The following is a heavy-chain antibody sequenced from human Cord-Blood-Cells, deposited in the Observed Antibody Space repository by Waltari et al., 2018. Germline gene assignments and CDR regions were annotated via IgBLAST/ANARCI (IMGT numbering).Heavy chain of an antibody. V-gene: IGHV4-39*01. CDR2: IYYSGST. CDR1: GGSISSSRYY. Sequence: QLQLQESGPGLVKPSETLSLTCTVSGGSISSSRYYWGWIRQPPGKGLEWIGSIYYSGSTYYNQSLKSRVTISVDTSKNQFSLKLSSVTAADTAVYYCARRRSSSWYMGYYFDYWGQGTLVTVSS. D-gene: IGHD6-13*01. J-gene: IGHJ4*02. CDR3: ARRRSSSWYMGYYFDY.